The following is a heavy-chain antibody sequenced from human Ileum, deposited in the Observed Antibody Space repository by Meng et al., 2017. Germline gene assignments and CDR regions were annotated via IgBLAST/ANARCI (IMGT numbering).Heavy chain of an antibody. J-gene: IGHJ4*02. CDR1: GGSLSVYI. D-gene: IGHD3-10*01. Sequence: GQHEQWAQGLFKPLDTLLAYCGVYGGSLSVYIGGWICQPPGKGLRWIGDIDISRSTNCNPSLKRRVTISVDTSKKQFFLNLKSVTDAATAVYYCARGGGPSAYYFDYWGQGALVTVSS. V-gene: IGHV4-34*01. CDR3: ARGGGPSAYYFDY. CDR2: IDISRST.